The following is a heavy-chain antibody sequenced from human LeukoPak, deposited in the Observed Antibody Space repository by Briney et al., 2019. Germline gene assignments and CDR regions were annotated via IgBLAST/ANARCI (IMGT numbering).Heavy chain of an antibody. J-gene: IGHJ4*02. D-gene: IGHD4-17*01. Sequence: SETLSLTCSVSGDSITTSYWNWIRQPPGQGLEWIGSIFYSGNTKYNPALQSRVIISVDTSKNQFSLEVNSVTAADTAVYYCARGRVDYGDYVLSYYFDYWGQGTLVTVSS. CDR3: ARGRVDYGDYVLSYYFDY. V-gene: IGHV4-59*01. CDR2: IFYSGNT. CDR1: GDSITTSY.